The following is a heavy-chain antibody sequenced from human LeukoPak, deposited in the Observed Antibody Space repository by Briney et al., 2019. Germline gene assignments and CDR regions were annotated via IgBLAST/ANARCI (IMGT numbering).Heavy chain of an antibody. CDR2: ISYDGGNQ. CDR3: AKYVRAYYYYHYGLDV. CDR1: GFTFSSYG. Sequence: GGSLRLSCAASGFTFSSYGMHWVRQAPGKGLEWVAVISYDGGNQYYADSVKGRFTISRDNSKNTLYLQMNSLRGEDTAVYYCAKYVRAYYYYHYGLDVWGQGTTVTVSS. V-gene: IGHV3-30*18. D-gene: IGHD3-10*02. J-gene: IGHJ6*02.